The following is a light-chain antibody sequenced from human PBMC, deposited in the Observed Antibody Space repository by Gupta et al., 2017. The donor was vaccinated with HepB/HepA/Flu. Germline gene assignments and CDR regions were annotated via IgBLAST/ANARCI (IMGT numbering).Light chain of an antibody. CDR2: NDD. Sequence: VLTQPPSASRTPGQRVAISCSGSSSNVGRDHVYWYRQLPGTAPKLHIYNDDRRPSGVPVRFSGSKSGTSASLAISGLRAEDEADYYCAACDNSRSDYVFGTGTWVTVL. V-gene: IGLV1-47*02. CDR3: AACDNSRSDYV. J-gene: IGLJ1*01. CDR1: SSNVGRDH.